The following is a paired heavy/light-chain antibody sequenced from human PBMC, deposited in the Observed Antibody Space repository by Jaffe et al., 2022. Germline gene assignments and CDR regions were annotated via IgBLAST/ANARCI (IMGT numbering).Light chain of an antibody. CDR1: QGVSSTY. Sequence: EIVLTQSPGTLSLSPGERATLSCRASQGVSSTYLAWYQQKPGQAPRLLIYGASSRATGIPDRFSGSGSGTDFTLTISRLEPEDFAVYYCQQYGSSLTFGGGTKVEIK. V-gene: IGKV3-20*01. CDR3: QQYGSSLT. CDR2: GAS. J-gene: IGKJ4*01.
Heavy chain of an antibody. D-gene: IGHD6-19*01. CDR2: IYYSGST. Sequence: QVQLQESGPGLVKPSETLSLTCTVSGGSISSYYWSWIRQPPGKGLEWIGYIYYSGSTNYNPSLKTRVTISLDTSKNQFSLKLSSVTAADTAAYYCARDKRDYSSGWYGVDYWGQGTLVTVSS. CDR3: ARDKRDYSSGWYGVDY. V-gene: IGHV4-59*01. J-gene: IGHJ4*02. CDR1: GGSISSYY.